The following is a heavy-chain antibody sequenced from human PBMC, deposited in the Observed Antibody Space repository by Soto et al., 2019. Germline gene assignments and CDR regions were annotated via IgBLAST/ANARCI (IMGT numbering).Heavy chain of an antibody. CDR2: ISGSGGST. Sequence: PGGSLRLSCAASGFTFSSYAMSWVRQAPGKGLEWVSAISGSGGSTYYADSVKGRFTISRDNSKNTLYLQMNSLRAEDTAVYYCAQARYDYVWGSYRSDYWGHGTLVTVSS. D-gene: IGHD3-16*02. CDR1: GFTFSSYA. J-gene: IGHJ4*01. CDR3: AQARYDYVWGSYRSDY. V-gene: IGHV3-23*01.